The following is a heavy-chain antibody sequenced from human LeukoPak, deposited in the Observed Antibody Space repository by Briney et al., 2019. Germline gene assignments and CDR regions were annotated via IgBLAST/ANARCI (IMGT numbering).Heavy chain of an antibody. Sequence: SETLSLTCTVSGGSISSSSYYWGWIRQPPGKGLEWIGYIYYSGSTNYNPSLKSRVTITVDTSKNQFSLKLSSVTAADTAVYYCARQGGGFWYFDLWGRGTLVTVSS. D-gene: IGHD6-25*01. CDR3: ARQGGGFWYFDL. CDR1: GGSISSSSYY. J-gene: IGHJ2*01. CDR2: IYYSGST. V-gene: IGHV4-61*05.